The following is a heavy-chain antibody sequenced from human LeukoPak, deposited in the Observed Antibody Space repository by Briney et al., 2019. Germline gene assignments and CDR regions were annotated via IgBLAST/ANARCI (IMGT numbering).Heavy chain of an antibody. D-gene: IGHD6-6*01. V-gene: IGHV4-39*01. Sequence: SETLSLTCTVSGGSISSSSYYWGWIRQPPGKGLEWIGSIYYSGSTYYNPSLQSRVTISVDTSKNQFSLKLSSVTAADTAVYYCARHLGRTTIAAYWGQGTLVTVSS. CDR2: IYYSGST. CDR1: GGSISSSSYY. J-gene: IGHJ4*02. CDR3: ARHLGRTTIAAY.